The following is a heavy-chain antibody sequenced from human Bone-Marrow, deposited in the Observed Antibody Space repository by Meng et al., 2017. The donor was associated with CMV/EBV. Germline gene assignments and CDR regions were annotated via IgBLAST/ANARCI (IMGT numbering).Heavy chain of an antibody. CDR2: IYYSGSA. J-gene: IGHJ4*02. CDR3: ARGRLGGAARPRFVDY. V-gene: IGHV4-61*01. Sequence: SETLSLTCTVSGGSVSSGSHYWSWIRQPPGKELEWIGYIYYSGSAKYNPSLKSRVTISVDTSKNQFSLKVTSVTAADTAVYYCARGRLGGAARPRFVDYWGQRTLVTVSS. D-gene: IGHD6-6*01. CDR1: GGSVSSGSHY.